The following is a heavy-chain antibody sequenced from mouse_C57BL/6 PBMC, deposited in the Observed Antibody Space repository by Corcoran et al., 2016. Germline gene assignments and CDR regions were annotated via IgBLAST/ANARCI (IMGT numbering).Heavy chain of an antibody. CDR2: INPNNGGT. Sequence: EVQLQQSGPELVKPGASVKISCKASGYTFTDYYMNWVKQSHGKSLEWIGDINPNNGGTSYNQKFKGKATLTVEKSSSTAYMELRSLTSEDSAVYYCARLRYWGQGTTLTVSS. V-gene: IGHV1-26*01. CDR1: GYTFTDYY. J-gene: IGHJ2*01. CDR3: ARLRY.